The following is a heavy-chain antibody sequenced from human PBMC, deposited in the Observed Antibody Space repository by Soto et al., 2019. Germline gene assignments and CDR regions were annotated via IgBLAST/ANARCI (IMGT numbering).Heavy chain of an antibody. CDR1: GYTFTSYG. D-gene: IGHD6-19*01. CDR2: ISAYNGNT. J-gene: IGHJ4*02. V-gene: IGHV1-18*01. Sequence: QVQLVQSGAEVKKPGASVKVSCKASGYTFTSYGISWVRQAPGQGLKWMGWISAYNGNTKYTQKLQGRVTMTTDTSTSTGYMELRSLRSDDTAVYYCARDLAVGLVDYWGQGTLVTVSS. CDR3: ARDLAVGLVDY.